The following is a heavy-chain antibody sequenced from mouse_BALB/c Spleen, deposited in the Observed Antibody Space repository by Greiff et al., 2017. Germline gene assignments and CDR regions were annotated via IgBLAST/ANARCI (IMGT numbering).Heavy chain of an antibody. CDR3: AKDGYSPYYFDY. D-gene: IGHD2-3*01. CDR2: IWRGGST. CDR1: GFSLTSYG. Sequence: VQGVESGPSLVQPSQSLSITCTVSGFSLTSYGVHWVRQSPGKGLEWLGVIWRGGSTDYNAAFMSRLSITKDNSKSQVFFKMNSLQADDTAIYYCAKDGYSPYYFDYWGQGTTLTVSS. V-gene: IGHV2-5-1*01. J-gene: IGHJ2*01.